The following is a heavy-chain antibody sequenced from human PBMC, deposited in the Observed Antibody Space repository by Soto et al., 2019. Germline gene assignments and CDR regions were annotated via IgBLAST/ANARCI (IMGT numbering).Heavy chain of an antibody. J-gene: IGHJ4*02. CDR2: IVSSGGST. Sequence: EVQLVESGGGLVQPGGSLRLSCAASGFTFSSYAMHWVRQAPGKGLEYVSAIVSSGGSTYYANSVKGRFTISRDNSKNTLYLQMGSLRAEDMAVYSCARGAERFDYWGQGTLVTGSS. CDR3: ARGAERFDY. V-gene: IGHV3-64*01. CDR1: GFTFSSYA.